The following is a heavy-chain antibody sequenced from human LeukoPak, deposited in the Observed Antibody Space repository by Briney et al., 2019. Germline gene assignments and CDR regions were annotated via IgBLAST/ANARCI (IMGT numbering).Heavy chain of an antibody. J-gene: IGHJ3*02. CDR2: IYSDGRTT. CDR3: VRETFIAMVGSHALDI. CDR1: GFTFSSSW. D-gene: IGHD6-19*01. Sequence: PGGSLRPSCVASGFTFSSSWMHWVRQAPGKGLVWVSRIYSDGRTTDYADSVRGRFTISRDNAKNMLYLQMSGLNAEDTAVYYCVRETFIAMVGSHALDIWGQGTMVTVSS. V-gene: IGHV3-74*01.